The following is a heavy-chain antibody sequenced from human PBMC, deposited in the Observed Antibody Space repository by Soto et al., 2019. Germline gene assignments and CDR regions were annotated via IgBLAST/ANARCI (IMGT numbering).Heavy chain of an antibody. J-gene: IGHJ4*02. CDR3: AKMGMTTVTATHFDY. CDR1: GFTFSSYG. CDR2: ISYDGSNK. D-gene: IGHD4-17*01. Sequence: QVQLVESGGGVVQPGRSLRLSCAASGFTFSSYGMHWVRQAPGKGLEWVAVISYDGSNKYYADSVKGRFTISRDNSKNTLYLQMNSLRAEDTAVYYCAKMGMTTVTATHFDYWGQGTLVTVSS. V-gene: IGHV3-30*18.